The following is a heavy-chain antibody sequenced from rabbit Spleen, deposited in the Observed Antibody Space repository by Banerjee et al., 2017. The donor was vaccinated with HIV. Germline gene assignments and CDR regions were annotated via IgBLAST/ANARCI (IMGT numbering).Heavy chain of an antibody. Sequence: QSLEESGGGLVKPGASLTLTCTASGFSFSSSDWIYWVRQAPRKGLEWIGYIDPVFGITYYASWVNGRFTISRDDAQNTLYLQLNSLTAADTATYFCARDTDSGGLHFVLWGPGTLVTVS. V-gene: IGHV1S40*01. CDR2: IDPVFGIT. J-gene: IGHJ6*01. CDR1: GFSFSSSDW. D-gene: IGHD4-1*01. CDR3: ARDTDSGGLHFVL.